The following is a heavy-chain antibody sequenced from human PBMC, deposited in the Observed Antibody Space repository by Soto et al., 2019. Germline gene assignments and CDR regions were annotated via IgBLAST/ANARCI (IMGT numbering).Heavy chain of an antibody. J-gene: IGHJ4*02. D-gene: IGHD6-19*01. V-gene: IGHV1-3*01. CDR3: ARSWSSGGY. CDR2: INVGYGDT. CDR1: GYTFTSYA. Sequence: QVQLVQSGAEVKRPGASVKVSCKASGYTFTSYAIHWVRQAPGQRLEWMAWINVGYGDTKYSQKFQGRVTVTRDTSASSAYMELSSLRSEDTAVYYCARSWSSGGYWGQGTLVTVSS.